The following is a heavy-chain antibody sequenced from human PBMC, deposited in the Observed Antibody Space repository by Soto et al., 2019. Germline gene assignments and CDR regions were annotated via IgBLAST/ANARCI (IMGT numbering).Heavy chain of an antibody. Sequence: SETLSLTCVVSGGSISSGGYSWSWIRQPPGKGLEWVGYIYHSGGTYYNPSLKSRVTISVDTSKNQFSLKLSSVTAADTAVYYCARGTQRYSYGYYFDYWGQGTLVTVSS. CDR3: ARGTQRYSYGYYFDY. CDR2: IYHSGGT. J-gene: IGHJ4*02. CDR1: GGSISSGGYS. D-gene: IGHD5-18*01. V-gene: IGHV4-30-2*01.